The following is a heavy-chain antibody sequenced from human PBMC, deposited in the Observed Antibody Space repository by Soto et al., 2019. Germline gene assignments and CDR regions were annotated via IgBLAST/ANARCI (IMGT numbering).Heavy chain of an antibody. CDR3: AKDTSTRVRGDYYGMDV. J-gene: IGHJ6*02. Sequence: QVQLVESGRDVVQPGRSLRLSCAASGFTFSSYGMHWVRQAPGKGLEWVAVISYEGSNKYYADSVKGRFTISRDNSKNPLYLQMNSLRAEDTAVYYCAKDTSTRVRGDYYGMDVWGQGTTVTVSS. V-gene: IGHV3-30*18. D-gene: IGHD3-10*01. CDR1: GFTFSSYG. CDR2: ISYEGSNK.